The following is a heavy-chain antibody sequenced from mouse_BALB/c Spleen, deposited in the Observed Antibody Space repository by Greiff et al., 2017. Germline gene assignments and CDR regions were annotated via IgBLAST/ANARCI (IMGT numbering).Heavy chain of an antibody. V-gene: IGHV1-12*01. CDR2: IYPGNGDT. J-gene: IGHJ4*01. CDR1: GYTFTSYN. D-gene: IGHD1-1*01. CDR3: ASATVVARRYYYAMDY. Sequence: QVQLQQPGAELVKPGASVKMSCKASGYTFTSYNMHWVKQTPGQGLEWIGAIYPGNGDTSYNQKFKGKATLTADKSSSTAYMQLSSLTSEDSAVYYCASATVVARRYYYAMDYWGQGTSVTVSS.